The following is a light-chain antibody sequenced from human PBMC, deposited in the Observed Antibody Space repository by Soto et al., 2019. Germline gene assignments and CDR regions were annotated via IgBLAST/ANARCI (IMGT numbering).Light chain of an antibody. CDR3: QQSFSSQWT. J-gene: IGKJ1*01. Sequence: DIQMTQSPSSLSASVGDRVSITCRASQNIARYLSWYQQKPGKAPMLLIYGASTLQGGVPSRFSGSGSGTDFTLTIDSLEPEDFATYYCQQSFSSQWTFGQGTKVDIK. CDR2: GAS. CDR1: QNIARY. V-gene: IGKV1-39*01.